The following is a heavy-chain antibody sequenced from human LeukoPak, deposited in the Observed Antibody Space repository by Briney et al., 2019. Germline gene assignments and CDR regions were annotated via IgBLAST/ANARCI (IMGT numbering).Heavy chain of an antibody. J-gene: IGHJ5*02. CDR1: GGSISSYY. CDR2: IYYSGST. CDR3: ARTGAMVWYNWFDP. D-gene: IGHD3/OR15-3a*01. V-gene: IGHV4-59*01. Sequence: SETLSLTCTVSGGSISSYYWSWIRQPPGKGLEWIGYIYYSGSTNYNPSLKSRVTISVDTSKNQFSLKLSSVTAADTAVYYCARTGAMVWYNWFDPWGQGTLVTVSS.